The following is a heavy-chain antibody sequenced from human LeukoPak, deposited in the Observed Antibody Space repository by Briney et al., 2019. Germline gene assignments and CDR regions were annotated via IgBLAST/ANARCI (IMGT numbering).Heavy chain of an antibody. J-gene: IGHJ4*02. CDR2: IYYSGST. V-gene: IGHV4-39*01. CDR1: GGSISSSSYY. D-gene: IGHD3-16*01. Sequence: ETLSLTCTVSGGSISSSSYYWGWIRQPPGKGLEWIGSIYYSGSTYYNPSLKSRVTISVDTSKNQFSLKLNSVNAADTAVYYCARLQRLGELYWGQGTLVTVSS. CDR3: ARLQRLGELY.